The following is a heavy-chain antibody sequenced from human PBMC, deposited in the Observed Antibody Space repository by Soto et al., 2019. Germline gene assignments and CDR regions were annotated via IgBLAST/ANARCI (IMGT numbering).Heavy chain of an antibody. CDR1: GGSISSGGYY. CDR3: ARGPSGDKIDY. V-gene: IGHV4-30-4*08. J-gene: IGHJ4*02. CDR2: IYYSGST. Sequence: PSETQSLTCTVSGGSISSGGYYWSWIRQHPGKGLEWIGYIYYSGSTYYNPSLKSRVTISVDTSETQFSLKLSSVSAADTAVYYCARGPSGDKIDYWGQGIQVTVSS. D-gene: IGHD7-27*01.